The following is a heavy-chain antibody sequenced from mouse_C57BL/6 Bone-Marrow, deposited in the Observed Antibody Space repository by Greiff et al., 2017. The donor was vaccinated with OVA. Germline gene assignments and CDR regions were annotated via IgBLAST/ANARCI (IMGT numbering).Heavy chain of an antibody. CDR2: INPNNGGT. CDR3: ARRDGYYLFWYARDY. V-gene: IGHV1-26*01. D-gene: IGHD2-3*01. Sequence: EVQLQQSGPELVKPGASVKISCKASGYTFTDYYMNWVKQSHGKSLEWIGDINPNNGGTSYNQKFKGKATLTVDKSSSTAYMELRSLTSEDSAVYYCARRDGYYLFWYARDYWGQGTSVTVSS. J-gene: IGHJ4*01. CDR1: GYTFTDYY.